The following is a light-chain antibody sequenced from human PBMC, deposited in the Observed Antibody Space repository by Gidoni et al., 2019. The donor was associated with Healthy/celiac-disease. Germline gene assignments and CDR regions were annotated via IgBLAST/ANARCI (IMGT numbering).Light chain of an antibody. Sequence: SSELTQDPAVSVAFGQTVRITCQGDSLRSYYASWYQQKPGQAPVLVIYGKNNRPSGIPDRFSGSSSGNTASLTITGAQAEDEADYYCNSRDSSGNHPGVFGTGTKVTVL. J-gene: IGLJ1*01. CDR3: NSRDSSGNHPGV. V-gene: IGLV3-19*01. CDR2: GKN. CDR1: SLRSYY.